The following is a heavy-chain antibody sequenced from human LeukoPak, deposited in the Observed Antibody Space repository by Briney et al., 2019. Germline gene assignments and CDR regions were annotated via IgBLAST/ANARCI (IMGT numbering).Heavy chain of an antibody. Sequence: GGSLRLSCEVSGFTFSTYSMNWVRQAPGKGLDWVSHISSSGRTVYYADSLKGRFTISRDNAKNSLYLQMNSLRAEDTALYYCARARGSYAFDIWGQGTMVTVSS. J-gene: IGHJ3*02. CDR2: ISSSGRTV. V-gene: IGHV3-48*04. D-gene: IGHD5-24*01. CDR3: ARARGSYAFDI. CDR1: GFTFSTYS.